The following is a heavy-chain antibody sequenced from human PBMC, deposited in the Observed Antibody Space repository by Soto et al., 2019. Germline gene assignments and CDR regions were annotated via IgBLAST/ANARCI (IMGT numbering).Heavy chain of an antibody. CDR2: IIPIFGTA. D-gene: IGHD6-6*01. Sequence: VASVKVSCKASGGTFSSYAISWVRQAPGQGLELMGGIIPIFGTANYAQKFQGRVTITADESTSTAYMELSSLRSEDTAVYYCARDRWAAARRSYYFDYWGQGTLVTVYS. V-gene: IGHV1-69*13. CDR1: GGTFSSYA. CDR3: ARDRWAAARRSYYFDY. J-gene: IGHJ4*02.